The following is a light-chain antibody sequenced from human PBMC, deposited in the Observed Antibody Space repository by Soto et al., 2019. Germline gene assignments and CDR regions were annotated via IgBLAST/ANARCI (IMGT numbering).Light chain of an antibody. CDR2: GAS. CDR1: QNVGSKY. CDR3: QQYATSPPG. J-gene: IGKJ4*01. V-gene: IGKV3-20*01. Sequence: EIVLTQSPGTLSLSPGERAILSCRVSQNVGSKYVAWYQQIHGQTTRRLTYGASTRATGVPDRFTGSGSGTEFTLTISRVEPEDVAVYFWQQYATSPPGFGGGTKVEIK.